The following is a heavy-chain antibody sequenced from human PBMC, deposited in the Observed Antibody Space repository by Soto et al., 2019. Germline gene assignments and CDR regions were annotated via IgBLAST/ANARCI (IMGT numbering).Heavy chain of an antibody. D-gene: IGHD3-10*01. Sequence: PSETLSLTCTVSCGSISSSSYYWGWIRQPPGKGLEWIGSIYYSGSTYYNPSLKSRVTISVDTSKNQFSLKLSSVTAADTAVYYCARHGYYYGSGSSYWGQGTLVTVSS. CDR2: IYYSGST. V-gene: IGHV4-39*01. J-gene: IGHJ4*02. CDR1: CGSISSSSYY. CDR3: ARHGYYYGSGSSY.